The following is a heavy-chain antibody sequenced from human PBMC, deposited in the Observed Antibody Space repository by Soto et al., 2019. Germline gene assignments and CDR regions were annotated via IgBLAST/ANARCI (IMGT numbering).Heavy chain of an antibody. CDR2: INCYSGYT. V-gene: IGHV1-18*01. Sequence: QVQLVQSGVEVKGPGASVTVSCKASGYTFSSYGIAWVRQAPGQGLEWLGWINCYSGYTHYVQTFQGRISFTTEATASTAYLELRSVISDDTAVYCCARDFLNDYGDPGWFDPWGQGTLVTVSS. CDR3: ARDFLNDYGDPGWFDP. J-gene: IGHJ5*02. D-gene: IGHD4-17*01. CDR1: GYTFSSYG.